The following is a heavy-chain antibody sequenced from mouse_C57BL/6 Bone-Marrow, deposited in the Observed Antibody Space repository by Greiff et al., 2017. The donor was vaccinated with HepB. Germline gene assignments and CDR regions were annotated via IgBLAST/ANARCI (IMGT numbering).Heavy chain of an antibody. J-gene: IGHJ2*01. CDR3: ARELGLYYFDY. Sequence: EVQRVESGGGLVQPGGSLKLSCAASGFTFSDYYMYWVRQTPEKRLEWVAYISNGGGSTYYPETVKGRFTISRDNAKNTLYLQMSRLKSEDTAMYYCARELGLYYFDYWGQGTTLTVSS. CDR1: GFTFSDYY. V-gene: IGHV5-12*01. CDR2: ISNGGGST. D-gene: IGHD4-1*01.